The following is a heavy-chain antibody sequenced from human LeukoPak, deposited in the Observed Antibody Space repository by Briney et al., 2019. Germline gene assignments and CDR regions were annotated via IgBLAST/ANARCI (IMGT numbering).Heavy chain of an antibody. Sequence: SETLSLTCAVYGASFSDYYWTWIRQPPGKGLQWIAEINHTGGTKYNPSLQSRVIISVDTSRNRISLKLTSVTAADTAVYYCAAVPESYYSVYFFNYWGQGTLVTVSS. CDR3: AAVPESYYSVYFFNY. J-gene: IGHJ4*02. D-gene: IGHD3-10*01. V-gene: IGHV4-34*01. CDR1: GASFSDYY. CDR2: INHTGGT.